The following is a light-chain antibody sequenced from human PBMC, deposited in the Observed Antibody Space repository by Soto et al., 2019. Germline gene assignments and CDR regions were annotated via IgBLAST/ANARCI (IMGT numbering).Light chain of an antibody. J-gene: IGKJ5*01. CDR3: QQHGISHIT. CDR1: QSVSSSY. V-gene: IGKV3-20*01. CDR2: GAS. Sequence: EIVLTQSPGTLSLSPGERATLSCRASQSVSSSYLAWYQQKPGQAPRLLIYGASNRATGIPDRFSGSGSGTDFTLTISRLEPGDFAVYYCQQHGISHITFGQGTRLEIK.